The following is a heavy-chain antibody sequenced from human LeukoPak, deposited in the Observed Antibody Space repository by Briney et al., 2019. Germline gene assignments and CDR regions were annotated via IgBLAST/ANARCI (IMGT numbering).Heavy chain of an antibody. D-gene: IGHD1-26*01. Sequence: TGGSLRLSCAASGFTFSYYYMSGVRQAPGKGLEWVSAISGSGGSTYYADSVKGRFTISRDNSKNTLYLQMNSLRAEDTAVYYCAKEAGATIDGDYWGQGTLVTVSS. CDR3: AKEAGATIDGDY. V-gene: IGHV3-23*01. J-gene: IGHJ4*02. CDR1: GFTFSYYY. CDR2: ISGSGGST.